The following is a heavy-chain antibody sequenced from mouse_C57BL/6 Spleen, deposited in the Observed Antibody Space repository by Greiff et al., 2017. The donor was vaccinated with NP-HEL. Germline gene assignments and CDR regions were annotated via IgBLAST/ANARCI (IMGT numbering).Heavy chain of an antibody. V-gene: IGHV5-17*01. CDR1: GFTFSDYG. CDR3: ARGGDYDYDWFAY. J-gene: IGHJ3*01. D-gene: IGHD2-4*01. CDR2: ISSGSSTI. Sequence: EVNVVESGGGLVKPGGSLKLSCAASGFTFSDYGMHWVRQAPEKGLEWVAYISSGSSTIYYADTVKGRFTISRDNAKNTLFLQMTSLRSEDTAMYYCARGGDYDYDWFAYWGQGTLVTVSA.